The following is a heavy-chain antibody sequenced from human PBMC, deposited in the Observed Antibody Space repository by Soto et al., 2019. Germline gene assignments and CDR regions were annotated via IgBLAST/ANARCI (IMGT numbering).Heavy chain of an antibody. D-gene: IGHD6-13*01. V-gene: IGHV1-69*06. CDR1: GGTFSSYA. CDR2: IIPIFGTA. Sequence: SVKVSCKASGGTFSSYAISWVRQAPGQGLEWMGGIIPIFGTANYAQKFQGRVTITADKSTSTAYMELSSLRSEDTAVYYCARDVSVAAAGTFYYYYGMDVWGQGTTVTVSS. J-gene: IGHJ6*02. CDR3: ARDVSVAAAGTFYYYYGMDV.